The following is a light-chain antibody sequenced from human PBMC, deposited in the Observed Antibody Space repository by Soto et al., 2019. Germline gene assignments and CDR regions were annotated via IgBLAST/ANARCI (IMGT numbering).Light chain of an antibody. CDR1: RDISSS. CDR3: QKYNSAPNT. Sequence: DVQMTQSPSSLSASVGDRVTITCRASRDISSSLAWYQQKPGKVPKLLIYAASTLHAGVQSRFSGGGSGTFFTLTIISLQPEDVATYYCQKYNSAPNTFGRGTRLEIK. V-gene: IGKV1-27*01. CDR2: AAS. J-gene: IGKJ2*01.